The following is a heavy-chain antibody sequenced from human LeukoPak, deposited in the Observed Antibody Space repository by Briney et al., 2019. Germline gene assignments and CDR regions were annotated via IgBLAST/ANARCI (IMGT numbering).Heavy chain of an antibody. CDR3: VYFDWLLPTVN. J-gene: IGHJ4*02. D-gene: IGHD3-9*01. Sequence: GGSLRLSCAASGFTFSSYSVNWVRQAPGKGLERVSYISSSSSTIYYADSVKGRFTISRDNAKNSLYLQMNSLRAEDTAVYYCVYFDWLLPTVNWGQGTLVTVSS. CDR1: GFTFSSYS. V-gene: IGHV3-48*01. CDR2: ISSSSSTI.